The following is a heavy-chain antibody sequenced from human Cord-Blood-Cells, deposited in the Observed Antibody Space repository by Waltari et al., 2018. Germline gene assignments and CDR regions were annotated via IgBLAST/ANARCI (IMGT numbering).Heavy chain of an antibody. J-gene: IGHJ4*02. Sequence: QVQLMQSGAEVKKPGASVMLCCKVAGYTSTSLDINWVRQATGQGLEWMGWMNPNSGNTGYAQKFQGRVTITRNTSISTAYMELRSLRSEDTAVYYCARGSLGIGSYGYWGQGTLVTVSS. V-gene: IGHV1-8*03. CDR3: ARGSLGIGSYGY. CDR1: GYTSTSLD. CDR2: MNPNSGNT. D-gene: IGHD1-26*01.